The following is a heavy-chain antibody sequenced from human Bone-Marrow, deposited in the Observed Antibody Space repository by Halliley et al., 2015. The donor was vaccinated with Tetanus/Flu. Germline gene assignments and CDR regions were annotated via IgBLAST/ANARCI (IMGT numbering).Heavy chain of an antibody. D-gene: IGHD3-10*01. Sequence: VQLVQSGAEVRKPGESLNISCKGTGYSFSSYWIGWVRQMPGKGLEWAGIIYPGDSDTRYSPSLRGHVTISADKSISTAYLQWRPLKASDTAIYYCARHTLAGAGYYYGTDVWGQGTTVTVSS. CDR1: GYSFSSYW. J-gene: IGHJ6*02. CDR3: ARHTLAGAGYYYGTDV. V-gene: IGHV5-51*01. CDR2: IYPGDSDT.